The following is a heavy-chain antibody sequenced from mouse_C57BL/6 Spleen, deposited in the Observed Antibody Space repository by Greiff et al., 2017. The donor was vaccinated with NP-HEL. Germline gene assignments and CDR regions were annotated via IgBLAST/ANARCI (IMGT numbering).Heavy chain of an antibody. D-gene: IGHD2-1*01. J-gene: IGHJ2*01. V-gene: IGHV1-15*01. CDR3: KRWGNGYFDY. Sequence: QVQLQQSGAELVRPGASVTLSCKASGYTFTDYEMHWVQQTPVHGLEWIGAIYPETGGTAYNQKFKGKAILTAYNSSRAAYMELRSLTSEDSAVYYCKRWGNGYFDYWGQGTTLTVSS. CDR2: IYPETGGT. CDR1: GYTFTDYE.